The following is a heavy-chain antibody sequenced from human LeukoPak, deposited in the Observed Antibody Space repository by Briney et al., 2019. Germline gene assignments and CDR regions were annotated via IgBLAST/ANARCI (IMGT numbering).Heavy chain of an antibody. V-gene: IGHV4-59*01. CDR2: VYYSGTT. CDR3: AREVAGTGYFQV. CDR1: DGSISRYY. J-gene: IGHJ1*01. Sequence: SETLSLTCTVSDGSISRYYWNWIRQPPGKALDWIGYVYYSGTTNYNPSLKSRVTISVDSSQNQFSLKLTSVTAADTAVYYCAREVAGTGYFQVWGLGTPVTVSS. D-gene: IGHD6-19*01.